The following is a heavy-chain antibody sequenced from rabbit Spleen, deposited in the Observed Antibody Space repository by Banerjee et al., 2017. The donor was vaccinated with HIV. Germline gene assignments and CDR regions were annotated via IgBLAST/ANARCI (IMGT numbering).Heavy chain of an antibody. CDR3: ARGVYDDYDTYYFDL. CDR2: INTYTGRP. Sequence: QEQLVESGGGLVKPEGSLKLSCTASGFSFSDKAVMCWVRQAPGKGLEWIACINTYTGRPVYVSWTKGPFTISKTSSTTVTLQMTSLTAADTATYFCARGVYDDYDTYYFDLWGQGTLVTVS. V-gene: IGHV1S45*01. J-gene: IGHJ4*01. CDR1: GFSFSDKAV. D-gene: IGHD2-1*01.